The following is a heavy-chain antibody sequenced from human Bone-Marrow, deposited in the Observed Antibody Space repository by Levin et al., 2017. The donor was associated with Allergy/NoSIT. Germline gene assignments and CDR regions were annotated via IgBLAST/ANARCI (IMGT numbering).Heavy chain of an antibody. CDR2: IYYTGST. D-gene: IGHD3-16*01. CDR3: AGTLGSYRQLHY. Sequence: SETLSLTCTVSGESISSSGYFWSWIRQPPGKGLEWVGYIYYTGSTYYSPSLGSRVTISADTSKNQFSLKLSSVTAADTAVYYCAGTLGSYRQLHYWGQGTLVTVSS. J-gene: IGHJ4*02. V-gene: IGHV4-31*03. CDR1: GESISSSGYF.